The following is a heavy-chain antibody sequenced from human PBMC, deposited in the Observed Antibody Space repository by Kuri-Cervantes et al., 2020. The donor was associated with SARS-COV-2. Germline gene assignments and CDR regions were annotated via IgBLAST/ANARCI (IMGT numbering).Heavy chain of an antibody. Sequence: ASVKVSCKASGDTFTSYDINWVRQATGQGLEWMGWMNPNSGNTGYAQKFQGRVTITRNTSISTAYMELSSLRSEDTAVYYCARGGDCSSTSCYISRLFDYWGQGTLVTVSS. CDR3: ARGGDCSSTSCYISRLFDY. CDR1: GDTFTSYD. CDR2: MNPNSGNT. D-gene: IGHD2-2*02. J-gene: IGHJ4*02. V-gene: IGHV1-8*03.